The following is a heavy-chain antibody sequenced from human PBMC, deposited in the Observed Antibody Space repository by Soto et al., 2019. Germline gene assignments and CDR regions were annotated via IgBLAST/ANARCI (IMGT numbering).Heavy chain of an antibody. J-gene: IGHJ6*03. Sequence: SETLSLTCAVYGGSFSGYYWSWIRQPPGKGLEWIGEINHSGSTNYNPSLKSRVTISVDTSKNQFSLKLSSVTAADTAVYYCARGPYCSGGSCPYYYYYYMDVWGKGTTVTVSS. CDR3: ARGPYCSGGSCPYYYYYYMDV. CDR1: GGSFSGYY. V-gene: IGHV4-34*01. D-gene: IGHD2-15*01. CDR2: INHSGST.